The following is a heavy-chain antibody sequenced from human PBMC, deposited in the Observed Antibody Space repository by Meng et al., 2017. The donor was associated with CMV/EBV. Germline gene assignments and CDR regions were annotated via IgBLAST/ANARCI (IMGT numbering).Heavy chain of an antibody. CDR1: GFTFSSDA. V-gene: IGHV3-23*01. Sequence: SGFTFSSDAMSWVRQAPGKGLEWVSAISGSGGSKYYADSVKGRFTISRDNSKNTLYLQMNSLRAEDTAVYYCAKDVSSGYYHPYFDYWGQGTLVTVSS. J-gene: IGHJ4*02. CDR2: ISGSGGSK. D-gene: IGHD3-22*01. CDR3: AKDVSSGYYHPYFDY.